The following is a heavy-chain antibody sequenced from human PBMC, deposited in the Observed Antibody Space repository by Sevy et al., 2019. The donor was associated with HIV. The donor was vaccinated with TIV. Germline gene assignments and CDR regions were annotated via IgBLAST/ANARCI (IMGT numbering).Heavy chain of an antibody. D-gene: IGHD1-1*01. Sequence: GGSLRLSCVVSGFTFTTSGTHWVRQAPGKGLEWVAVISYHGRDKFYADSVKGRFTISRDNSDNILYLHMNSLRSEDTAVYYCAKEFTGYNGMDVWGQGTMVTVSS. V-gene: IGHV3-30*18. CDR1: GFTFTTSG. CDR2: ISYHGRDK. CDR3: AKEFTGYNGMDV. J-gene: IGHJ6*02.